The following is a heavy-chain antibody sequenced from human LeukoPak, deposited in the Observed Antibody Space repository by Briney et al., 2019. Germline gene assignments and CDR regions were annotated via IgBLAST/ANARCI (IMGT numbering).Heavy chain of an antibody. J-gene: IGHJ4*02. D-gene: IGHD6-19*01. CDR1: GFTFSSYG. CDR2: IKEDGSEK. Sequence: GGSLRLSCAASGFTFSSYGMHWVRQAPGKGLEWVANIKEDGSEKYYVDSVKGRFTISRDNAKNSLYMQMNSLRAEDTAVYYCVRDSGWYMFDYWGQGTLVTVSS. V-gene: IGHV3-7*01. CDR3: VRDSGWYMFDY.